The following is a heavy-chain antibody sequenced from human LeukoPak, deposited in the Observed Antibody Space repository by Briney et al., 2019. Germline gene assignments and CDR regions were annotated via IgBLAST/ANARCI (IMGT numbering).Heavy chain of an antibody. CDR3: ARTFSYSGRAFNWFDP. J-gene: IGHJ5*02. D-gene: IGHD1-26*01. V-gene: IGHV5-51*01. CDR1: GYSFTSYW. CDR2: IYPGDSDT. Sequence: GESLKIYSKGSGYSFTSYWIGWVRQMPGKGLEWMGIIYPGDSDTRYSPSFQGQVTISADKSISTAYLQWSSLKASDTAMYYCARTFSYSGRAFNWFDPWGQGTLVTVSS.